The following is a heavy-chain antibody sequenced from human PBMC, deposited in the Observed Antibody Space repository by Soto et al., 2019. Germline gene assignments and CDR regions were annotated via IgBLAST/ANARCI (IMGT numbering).Heavy chain of an antibody. J-gene: IGHJ6*02. V-gene: IGHV5-51*01. Sequence: PGESLKISCKGSGYSFTNYWIGWVRQMPGKGLEWMGIIYRGDSDTRYSPSFHGQVTISADKSISTAYLQWSSLKASDTAMYYCARHDRQGSSWPYGMDVWGQGTTVTVSS. CDR3: ARHDRQGSSWPYGMDV. CDR1: GYSFTNYW. D-gene: IGHD6-13*01. CDR2: IYRGDSDT.